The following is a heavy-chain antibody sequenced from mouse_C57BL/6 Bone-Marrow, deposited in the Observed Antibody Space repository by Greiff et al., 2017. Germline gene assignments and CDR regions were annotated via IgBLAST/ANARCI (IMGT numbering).Heavy chain of an antibody. Sequence: QVQLQQPGAELVMPGASVKLSCKASGYTFTSYWMHWVKQRPGQGLEWIGEIDPSDSYTNYNQKFKGKSTLTVDKSSSTAYMQLSSLTSEDSAVDYCARTTTVVAGDYWGQGTTLTVSS. CDR1: GYTFTSYW. D-gene: IGHD1-1*01. V-gene: IGHV1-69*01. CDR2: IDPSDSYT. CDR3: ARTTTVVAGDY. J-gene: IGHJ2*01.